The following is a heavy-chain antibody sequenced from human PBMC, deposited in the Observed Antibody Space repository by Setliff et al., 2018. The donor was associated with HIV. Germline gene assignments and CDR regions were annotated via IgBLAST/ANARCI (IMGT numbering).Heavy chain of an antibody. CDR3: ARSIIRTYSSGWPWYFDY. CDR2: ISRISSNI. Sequence: ETLSLTCHVSGGSNTSYSMNWASQAPGKGLEWVSSISRISSNIYYADSMTGGYTISRENAKTSQSLQVNRLRAEDTAVYYCARSIIRTYSSGWPWYFDYWGQGTLVTVSS. D-gene: IGHD6-19*01. V-gene: IGHV3-21*01. J-gene: IGHJ4*02. CDR1: GGSNTSYS.